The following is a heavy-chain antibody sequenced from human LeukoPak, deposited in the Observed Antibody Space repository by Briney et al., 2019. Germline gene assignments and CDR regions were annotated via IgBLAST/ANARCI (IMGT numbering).Heavy chain of an antibody. V-gene: IGHV1-46*01. J-gene: IGHJ6*02. CDR3: ARFPNTAMVMGLEYYYYGMDV. CDR1: GYTFTSYY. Sequence: ASVKVSCKASGYTFTSYYRHWVRQAPGQGLEWMGIFNPSGGSTSYAQKFQGRVTMTRDTSTSTVYMELSSLRSEDTAVYYCARFPNTAMVMGLEYYYYGMDVWGQGTTVTVSS. D-gene: IGHD5-18*01. CDR2: FNPSGGST.